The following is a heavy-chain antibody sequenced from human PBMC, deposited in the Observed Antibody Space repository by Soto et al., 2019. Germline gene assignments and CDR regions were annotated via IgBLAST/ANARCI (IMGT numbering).Heavy chain of an antibody. CDR3: ARVSSSSHLFDY. CDR2: INAGNGNT. V-gene: IGHV1-3*01. CDR1: GYTFTSYA. D-gene: IGHD6-6*01. Sequence: ASVKVSCKASGYTFTSYAMHWVRQAPGQRLEWMGWINAGNGNTKYSQKFQGRVTITRETSASTAYMELSSLRSEDTAVYYCARVSSSSHLFDYCGQGTMVTVYS. J-gene: IGHJ4*02.